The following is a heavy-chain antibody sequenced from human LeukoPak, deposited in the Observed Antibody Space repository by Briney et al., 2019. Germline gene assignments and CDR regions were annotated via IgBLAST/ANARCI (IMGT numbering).Heavy chain of an antibody. J-gene: IGHJ6*03. D-gene: IGHD4-17*01. V-gene: IGHV1-69*06. CDR2: IIPIFGTA. Sequence: SVKVSCKASGGTFRSYAISWVRQAPGQGLEWMGGIIPIFGTANYAQKFQGRVTITADKSTSTAYMELSRLRSDDTAVYYCARDPQSTVTTMDVWGKGTTVTVSS. CDR1: GGTFRSYA. CDR3: ARDPQSTVTTMDV.